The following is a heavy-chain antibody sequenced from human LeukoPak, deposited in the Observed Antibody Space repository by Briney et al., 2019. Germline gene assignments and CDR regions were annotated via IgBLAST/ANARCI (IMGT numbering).Heavy chain of an antibody. V-gene: IGHV3-64*01. CDR2: ISSNGDST. CDR3: ARYYYGMDV. Sequence: SGGSLRLSCAASGFTFSSFAMHSVRQAPGKGLEYVSAISSNGDSTYYGKSVRGRFTISRDNSKNALYLQMGSLRAEDMAVYYCARYYYGMDVWGQGTTVTVSS. CDR1: GFTFSSFA. J-gene: IGHJ6*02.